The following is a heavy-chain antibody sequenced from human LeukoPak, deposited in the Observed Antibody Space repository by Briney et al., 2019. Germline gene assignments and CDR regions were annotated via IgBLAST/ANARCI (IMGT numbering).Heavy chain of an antibody. D-gene: IGHD3-10*01. Sequence: ASVKVSCKASGYTFTSYYMHWVRQAPGQGLEWMGIINPSGGSTSYAQKFQGRVTMTRDTSTSTVYMELSSLRSEDTAVYYCAREKAMVRGVIIVRALGYWGQGTLVTVSS. CDR1: GYTFTSYY. CDR2: INPSGGST. V-gene: IGHV1-46*01. CDR3: AREKAMVRGVIIVRALGY. J-gene: IGHJ4*02.